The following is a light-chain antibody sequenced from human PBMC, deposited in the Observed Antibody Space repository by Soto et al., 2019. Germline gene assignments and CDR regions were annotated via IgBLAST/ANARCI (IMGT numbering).Light chain of an antibody. Sequence: DIQLTQSPSFRSASIVDRVTITCRARLGISHDLAWSQQKPGKAPKLLIFASSTLQSGVPSRFSGSGSGTEFTLPSGSLQPEDFATYKCQQLNSSPFTFGPGPKVDIK. CDR3: QQLNSSPFT. J-gene: IGKJ3*01. CDR2: ASS. CDR1: LGISHD. V-gene: IGKV1-9*01.